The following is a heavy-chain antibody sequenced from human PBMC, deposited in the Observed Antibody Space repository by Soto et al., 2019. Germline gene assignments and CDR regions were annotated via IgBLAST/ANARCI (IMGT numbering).Heavy chain of an antibody. V-gene: IGHV1-69*06. Sequence: ASVKVFCKASGGAFSSYAISWVRQAPGQGLEWMGGIIPIFGTANYAQKFQGRVTITADKSTSTAYMELSSLRSEDTAVYYCARDGWEYYDSSGYYPTDYYYYGMDVWGQGTTVTVSS. CDR2: IIPIFGTA. CDR1: GGAFSSYA. J-gene: IGHJ6*02. CDR3: ARDGWEYYDSSGYYPTDYYYYGMDV. D-gene: IGHD3-22*01.